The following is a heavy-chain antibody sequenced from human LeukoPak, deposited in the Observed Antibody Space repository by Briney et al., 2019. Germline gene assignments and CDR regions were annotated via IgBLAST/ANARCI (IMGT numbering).Heavy chain of an antibody. Sequence: SETLSLTCAVYGGSFSGYYWSWIRQPPGKGLEWIGEINHSGSTNYNPSLESRVTISVDTSKNQFSLKLSSVTAADTAVYYCARGPRFHYYDSSGYYSGWGQGTLVTVSS. CDR2: INHSGST. V-gene: IGHV4-34*01. J-gene: IGHJ4*02. CDR1: GGSFSGYY. CDR3: ARGPRFHYYDSSGYYSG. D-gene: IGHD3-22*01.